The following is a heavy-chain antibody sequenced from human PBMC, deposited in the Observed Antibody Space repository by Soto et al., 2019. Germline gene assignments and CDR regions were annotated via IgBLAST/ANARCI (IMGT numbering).Heavy chain of an antibody. D-gene: IGHD5-12*01. V-gene: IGHV3-74*01. CDR1: GFTLSDYL. CDR2: INSDGSST. J-gene: IGHJ6*02. Sequence: GSLRLSCAASGFTLSDYLMHWVRQVPGKGLLWVSRINSDGSSTSYADSVKGRFTISRDNAKNTLYLQMNSLRAEDTAVYYCAGYTNYYYYYGMDVWGQGTTVTVSS. CDR3: AGYTNYYYYYGMDV.